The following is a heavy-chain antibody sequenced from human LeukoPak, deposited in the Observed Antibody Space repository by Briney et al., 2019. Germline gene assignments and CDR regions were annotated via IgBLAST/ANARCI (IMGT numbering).Heavy chain of an antibody. CDR3: ARQSPFLALDY. V-gene: IGHV4-59*01. J-gene: IGHJ4*02. Sequence: PSETLSLTCTVSGGSLSSYYWSWIRQPPGKGLEWIGYIYYSGSTNYNPSLKSRVTISVDTSKNQFSLKLSSVTAADTAVYYCARQSPFLALDYWGQGTLVTVSS. CDR2: IYYSGST. D-gene: IGHD5-12*01. CDR1: GGSLSSYY.